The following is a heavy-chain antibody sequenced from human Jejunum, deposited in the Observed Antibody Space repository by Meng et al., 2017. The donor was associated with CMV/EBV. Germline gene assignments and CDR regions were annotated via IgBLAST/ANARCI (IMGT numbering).Heavy chain of an antibody. D-gene: IGHD3-22*01. Sequence: QVQLVESGGGLVKPGGSLRLFCAASGFTFSDYFMSWIRQAPGKGLEWVSYISGSSSHTNYADSLKGRFTISRDNSKNTLYLQMNSLRTEDTAVYYCASSYYYISGGFYGGPDYWGQGTLVTVSS. CDR2: ISGSSSHT. V-gene: IGHV3-11*06. J-gene: IGHJ4*02. CDR3: ASSYYYISGGFYGGPDY. CDR1: GFTFSDYF.